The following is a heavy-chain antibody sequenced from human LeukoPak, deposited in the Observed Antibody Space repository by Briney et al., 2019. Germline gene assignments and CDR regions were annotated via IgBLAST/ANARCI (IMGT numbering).Heavy chain of an antibody. CDR2: IGGGGGIT. V-gene: IGHV3-23*01. D-gene: IGHD1-26*01. Sequence: GGSLRLSCAASGLTFNNYALSWVRQAPAKGLEWVSMIGGGGGITWYADSVKGRFTISRDNSKNTVYLQMISLRAEDTAVYYCAKLSGSYFEYWGQGTLVTVSS. CDR1: GLTFNNYA. CDR3: AKLSGSYFEY. J-gene: IGHJ4*02.